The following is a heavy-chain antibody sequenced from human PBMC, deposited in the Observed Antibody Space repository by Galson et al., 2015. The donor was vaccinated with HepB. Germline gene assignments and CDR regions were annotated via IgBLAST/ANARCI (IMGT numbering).Heavy chain of an antibody. V-gene: IGHV3-30*18. D-gene: IGHD4-23*01. CDR2: ISYDGSNK. CDR1: GFTFSSYG. CDR3: AKHGGNLGIFDY. J-gene: IGHJ4*02. Sequence: SLRLSCAASGFTFSSYGMHWVRQAPGKGLEWVAVISYDGSNKYYADSVKGRFTISRDNSKNTLYLQMNSLRAEDTAVYYCAKHGGNLGIFDYWGQGTLVTVSS.